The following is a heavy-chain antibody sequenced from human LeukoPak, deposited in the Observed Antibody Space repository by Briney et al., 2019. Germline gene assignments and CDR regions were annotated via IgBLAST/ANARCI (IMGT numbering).Heavy chain of an antibody. CDR3: ARGGFLHSFDI. V-gene: IGHV3-74*01. CDR1: GFTFSDYW. D-gene: IGHD3-22*01. J-gene: IGHJ3*02. CDR2: INNDGTNT. Sequence: GGSLRLSCAASGFTFSDYWIHWVRQAPGKGLVWVSRINNDGTNTIYADSVKGRFSISRDNAKNTLSLQMSSVRAGDTAVYYCARGGFLHSFDIWGQGTMVTVSS.